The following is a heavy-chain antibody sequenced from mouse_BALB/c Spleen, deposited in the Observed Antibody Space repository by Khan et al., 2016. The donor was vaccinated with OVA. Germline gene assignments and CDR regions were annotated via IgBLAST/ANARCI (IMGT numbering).Heavy chain of an antibody. J-gene: IGHJ4*01. CDR2: IYHSGSI. Sequence: EVQLQESGPDLVKPSQSLSLTCTVTGYSITSGYSWHWIRQFPGNKLEWMGYIYHSGSIQYNPSLKSRFSITRDTSKNLFFLQLNSVTTEDTATYDCVRYGNYMDYWGQGTSVTVSS. CDR3: VRYGNYMDY. CDR1: GYSITSGYS. D-gene: IGHD2-1*01. V-gene: IGHV3-1*02.